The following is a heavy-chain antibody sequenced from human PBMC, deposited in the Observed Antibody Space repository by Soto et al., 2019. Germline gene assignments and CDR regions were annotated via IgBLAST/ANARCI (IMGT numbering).Heavy chain of an antibody. V-gene: IGHV1-2*02. CDR3: ARGTYSGSSWYWFDP. Sequence: ASVKVSCKASGYTFTGYYMHWVRQAPGQGLEWMGWTNPNSGGTNYAQKFQGRVTMTRDTSISTAYMELSRLRSDDTAVYYCARGTYSGSSWYWFDPWGQGTLVTVSS. D-gene: IGHD6-6*01. CDR1: GYTFTGYY. J-gene: IGHJ5*02. CDR2: TNPNSGGT.